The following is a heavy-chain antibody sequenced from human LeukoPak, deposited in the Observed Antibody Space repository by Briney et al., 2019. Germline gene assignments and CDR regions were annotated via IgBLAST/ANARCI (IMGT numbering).Heavy chain of an antibody. CDR3: ARDPGGFGELNV. D-gene: IGHD3-10*01. CDR2: ISGYNGNT. CDR1: GYTFTSYG. V-gene: IGHV1-18*01. Sequence: ASVKVSCKASGYTFTSYGISWVRQAPGQGLEWMGWISGYNGNTNYARQKLQGRVTMTTDTSTSTAYMELRSLRSDDTAVYYCARDPGGFGELNVWGKGTTVTVSS. J-gene: IGHJ6*04.